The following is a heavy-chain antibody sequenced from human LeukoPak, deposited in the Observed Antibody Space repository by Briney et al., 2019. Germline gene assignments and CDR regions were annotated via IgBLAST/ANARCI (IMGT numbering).Heavy chain of an antibody. CDR2: IYHSGST. Sequence: SETLSLTCTVSGGSISSGDYYWSWIRQPPGKGLEWIGYIYHSGSTYYNPSLKSRVTISVDRSKNQFSLKLSSVTAADTAVYYCARYTLVVPAANGPGYDALDIWGQGTMVTVSS. CDR3: ARYTLVVPAANGPGYDALDI. V-gene: IGHV4-30-2*01. CDR1: GGSISSGDYY. D-gene: IGHD2-2*01. J-gene: IGHJ3*02.